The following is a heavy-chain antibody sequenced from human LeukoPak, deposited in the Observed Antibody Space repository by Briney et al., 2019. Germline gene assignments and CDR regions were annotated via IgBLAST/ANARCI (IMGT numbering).Heavy chain of an antibody. CDR1: GGSISSYY. J-gene: IGHJ4*02. CDR2: IYYSGST. D-gene: IGHD6-19*01. CDR3: ARGRGAVAGTF. Sequence: SETLSLTCTVSGGSISSYYWSWIRQPPGKGLEWIGYIYYSGSTNYNPSLKSRVTISVDTSKNQFSLKLSSVTAADTAVYYCARGRGAVAGTFWGQGTLVTVSS. V-gene: IGHV4-59*01.